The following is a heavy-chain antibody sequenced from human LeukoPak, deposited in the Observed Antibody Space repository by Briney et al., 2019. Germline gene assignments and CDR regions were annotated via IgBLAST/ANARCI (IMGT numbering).Heavy chain of an antibody. V-gene: IGHV3-21*01. CDR1: GFTFSSYS. CDR2: ISSSSSYI. J-gene: IGHJ4*02. CDR3: ARAYSSGSPFDY. D-gene: IGHD6-19*01. Sequence: GGSLRLSCAASGFTFSSYSMNWVRQPPGKGLEGVSSISSSSSYIYYADSVKGRFTISRDNAKNSLYLQMNSLRAEDTAVYYCARAYSSGSPFDYWGQGTLVTVSS.